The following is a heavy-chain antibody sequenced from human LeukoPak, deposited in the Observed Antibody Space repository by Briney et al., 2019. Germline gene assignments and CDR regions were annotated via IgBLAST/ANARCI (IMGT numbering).Heavy chain of an antibody. CDR3: AKGGGSGSYYHGMDL. J-gene: IGHJ6*02. CDR2: ISYDGSNK. V-gene: IGHV3-30*04. Sequence: GGSLRLSCAASGFTFSSYAMHWVRQAPGKGLEWVAVISYDGSNKYYADSVKGRFTISRDNSKNTLYLQMNSLRAEDTAVYYCAKGGGSGSYYHGMDLWGQGTTVTVSS. D-gene: IGHD1-26*01. CDR1: GFTFSSYA.